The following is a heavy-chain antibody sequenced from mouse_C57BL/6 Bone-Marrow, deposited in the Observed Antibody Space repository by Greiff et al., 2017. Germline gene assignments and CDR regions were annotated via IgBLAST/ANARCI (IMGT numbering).Heavy chain of an antibody. V-gene: IGHV1-76*01. CDR1: GYTFTDSY. Sequence: QVQLQQSGAELVRPGASVKLSCKASGYTFTDSYINWVKQRPGPGLEWIARIYPGSGNTYYNEKFKGKATLTAEKSSSTAYMQLSSLTSEDSAVYFCARWGDYGGSSYAMDYWGQGTSVTVSS. CDR3: ARWGDYGGSSYAMDY. D-gene: IGHD1-1*01. J-gene: IGHJ4*01. CDR2: IYPGSGNT.